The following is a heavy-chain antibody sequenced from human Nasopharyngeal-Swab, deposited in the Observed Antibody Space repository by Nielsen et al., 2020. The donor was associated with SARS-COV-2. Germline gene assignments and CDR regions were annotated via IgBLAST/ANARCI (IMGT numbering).Heavy chain of an antibody. CDR3: GRGSAAAYVDY. V-gene: IGHV4-59*01. D-gene: IGHD6-13*01. J-gene: IGHJ4*02. CDR2: FFYNGGT. CDR1: GGSISSYF. Sequence: SETLSLTCAVSGGSISSYFWSWIRQTPGKGLEWIGYFFYNGGTNYNPSLKSRVTISVDTSKSQISLKMSSVTDADTAVYYCGRGSAAAYVDYWGQGTLVTVSS.